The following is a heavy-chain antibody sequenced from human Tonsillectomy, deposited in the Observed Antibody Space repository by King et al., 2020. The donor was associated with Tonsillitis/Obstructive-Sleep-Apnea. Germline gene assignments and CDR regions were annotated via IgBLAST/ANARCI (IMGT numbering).Heavy chain of an antibody. D-gene: IGHD5-18*01. Sequence: VQLVESGGGVVQPGRSLRLSCAASGFTFSSYAMYWVRQAPGKGLEWVAVISYDGSNKYYADSVKGRFTISRDNSKNTLYLQMNSLRAEDTAVYYCASGYSYGYLSDNWFDPWGQGTLVTVSS. CDR2: ISYDGSNK. J-gene: IGHJ5*02. CDR3: ASGYSYGYLSDNWFDP. V-gene: IGHV3-30*04. CDR1: GFTFSSYA.